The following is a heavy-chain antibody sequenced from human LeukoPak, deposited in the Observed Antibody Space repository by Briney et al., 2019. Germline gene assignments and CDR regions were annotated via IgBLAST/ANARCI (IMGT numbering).Heavy chain of an antibody. V-gene: IGHV3-23*01. CDR1: GFTFRNCG. Sequence: GGSLRLSCVASGFTFRNCGMTWVRQAPGKGLEWVSTISGSDDGTYYADSVRGRFTISRDNSKNTLYLQMKALRDEDTATYYCAKRGPIYSSTPGNDFDYWGQGTLVTVSS. CDR3: AKRGPIYSSTPGNDFDY. CDR2: ISGSDDGT. J-gene: IGHJ4*02. D-gene: IGHD3-10*01.